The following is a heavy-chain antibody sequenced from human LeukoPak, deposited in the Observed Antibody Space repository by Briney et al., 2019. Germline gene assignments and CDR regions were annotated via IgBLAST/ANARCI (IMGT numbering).Heavy chain of an antibody. CDR3: ARDRIPGTSPKMDN. CDR2: ISDTGGHT. D-gene: IGHD1-26*01. Sequence: PGGSLRLSCAASGFAFSTYSMSWVRQAPGKGLEWVSVISDTGGHTFYADSVQGRFTISRDNSESTLYLQLNSLRAEDAALYYCARDRIPGTSPKMDNWGQGTLVTVSS. J-gene: IGHJ4*02. V-gene: IGHV3-23*01. CDR1: GFAFSTYS.